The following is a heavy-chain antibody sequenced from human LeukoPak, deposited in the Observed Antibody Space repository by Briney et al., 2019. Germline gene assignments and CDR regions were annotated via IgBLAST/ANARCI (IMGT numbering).Heavy chain of an antibody. D-gene: IGHD2-2*01. V-gene: IGHV1-3*01. Sequence: ASVKVSCKASGYTFTSYGISWVRQAPGQRLEWMGWINAGNGNTKYSQKFQGRVTITRDTSASTAYMELSSLRSEDTAVYYCAISTRQLYYFDYWGQGTLVTVSS. CDR2: INAGNGNT. CDR3: AISTRQLYYFDY. J-gene: IGHJ4*02. CDR1: GYTFTSYG.